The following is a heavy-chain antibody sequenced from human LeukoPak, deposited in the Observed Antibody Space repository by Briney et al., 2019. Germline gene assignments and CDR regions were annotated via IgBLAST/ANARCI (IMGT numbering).Heavy chain of an antibody. CDR1: GFTFSGSA. V-gene: IGHV3-73*01. CDR2: IRSKANSYAT. Sequence: PGGSLRLSCAASGFTFSGSAMHWVRQASGKGLEWVGRIRSKANSYATAYAASVKGRFTISRDDSENTAYLQMNSLKTEDTAVYYCTRKGDCSSTSCYPYYYYYMDVWGKGTTVTVSS. D-gene: IGHD2-2*01. J-gene: IGHJ6*03. CDR3: TRKGDCSSTSCYPYYYYYMDV.